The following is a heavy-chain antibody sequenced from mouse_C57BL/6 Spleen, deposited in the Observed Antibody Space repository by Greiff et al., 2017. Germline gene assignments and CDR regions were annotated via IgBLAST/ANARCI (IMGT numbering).Heavy chain of an antibody. J-gene: IGHJ2*01. CDR1: GYTFTSYW. CDR2: IHPNSGST. D-gene: IGHD2-4*01. V-gene: IGHV1-64*01. Sequence: QVQLQQPGAELVKPGASVKLSCKASGYTFTSYWMHWVKQRPGQGLEWIGMIHPNSGSTNYNEKFKSKATLTVDKSSSTAYMQLSSLTSEDSAVYYCARSVYYDYDDGFDYWGQGTTLTVSS. CDR3: ARSVYYDYDDGFDY.